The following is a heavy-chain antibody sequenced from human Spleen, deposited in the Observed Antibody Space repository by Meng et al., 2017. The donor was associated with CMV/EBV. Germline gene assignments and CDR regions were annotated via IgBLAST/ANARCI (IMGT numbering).Heavy chain of an antibody. J-gene: IGHJ4*02. CDR3: ASCIAVAGTSFDY. V-gene: IGHV1-2*06. Sequence: CKASGYNFTDYYIHWVRQAPGQGLEWLGRINPNSGGTNSAQKFQGRVTMTRDTSISTAYMELSRLRSDDTAVYYCASCIAVAGTSFDYWGQGTLVTVSS. D-gene: IGHD6-19*01. CDR1: GYNFTDYY. CDR2: INPNSGGT.